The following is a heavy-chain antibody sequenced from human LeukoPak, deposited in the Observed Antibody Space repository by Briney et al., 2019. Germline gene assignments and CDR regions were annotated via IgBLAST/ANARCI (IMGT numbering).Heavy chain of an antibody. CDR1: GFTFSGSA. Sequence: GGSLRLSCATSGFTFSGSAIHWVRQASGKGLEWVGRIRSKANSYATTDVASVKGRFTISRDDSKNTAYLQMNSLKTEDTAVYYCTRPSYDSSVSGVVYWGQGTLVTVSS. J-gene: IGHJ4*02. CDR2: IRSKANSYAT. D-gene: IGHD3-22*01. V-gene: IGHV3-73*01. CDR3: TRPSYDSSVSGVVY.